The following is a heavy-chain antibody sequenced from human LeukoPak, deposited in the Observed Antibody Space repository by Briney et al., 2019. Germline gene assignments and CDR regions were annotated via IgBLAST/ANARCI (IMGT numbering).Heavy chain of an antibody. CDR2: IRSKANGYAT. D-gene: IGHD2-8*01. Sequence: GGSVRLSCGASGCSFSASSMHWVRQAPGKGLEGVGRIRSKANGYATHFAASVDGRFTVSRDDSKNTIYLHMNSLKTEDTGVYYCASGGGVLAAFDIWGQGTMVRVSS. CDR3: ASGGGVLAAFDI. CDR1: GCSFSASS. V-gene: IGHV3-73*01. J-gene: IGHJ3*02.